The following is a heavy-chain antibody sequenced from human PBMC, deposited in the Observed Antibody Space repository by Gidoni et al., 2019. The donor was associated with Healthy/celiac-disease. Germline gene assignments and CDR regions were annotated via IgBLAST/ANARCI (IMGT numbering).Heavy chain of an antibody. CDR2: IIPIFGTA. D-gene: IGHD3-3*01. V-gene: IGHV1-69*01. J-gene: IGHJ6*02. Sequence: QVQLVQSGAEVKKPGSSVKVSCKASGGTFRSYAIRWVRQAPGQGLEWMGGIIPIFGTANDAQKFQGRVTITADESTSTAYMELSSLRSEDTAVYYCARDWGGFRDFWSGYPEGNYYYYGMDVWGQGTTVTVSS. CDR3: ARDWGGFRDFWSGYPEGNYYYYGMDV. CDR1: GGTFRSYA.